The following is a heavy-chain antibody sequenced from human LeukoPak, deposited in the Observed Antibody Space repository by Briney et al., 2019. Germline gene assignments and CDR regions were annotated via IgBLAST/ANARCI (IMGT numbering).Heavy chain of an antibody. V-gene: IGHV1-69*13. D-gene: IGHD6-19*01. J-gene: IGHJ6*03. CDR1: GGTFSSYA. Sequence: ASVKVSCKASGGTFSSYAISWVRQAPGQGLEWMGGIIPIFGTANYAQKFQGRVTITADESTSTAYMELSSLRSEDTAVYYCARNRLLTVAGQPYDYYYYYMDVWGKGTTVTISS. CDR3: ARNRLLTVAGQPYDYYYYYMDV. CDR2: IIPIFGTA.